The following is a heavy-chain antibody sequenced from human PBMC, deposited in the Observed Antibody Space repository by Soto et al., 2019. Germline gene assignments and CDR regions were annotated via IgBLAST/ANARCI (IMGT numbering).Heavy chain of an antibody. CDR3: ARESPYCSGGSCYSKWLDP. CDR1: GYTFANHW. V-gene: IGHV5-51*03. J-gene: IGHJ5*02. CDR2: IHPSNSET. Sequence: DVQLVQSGAEVKKAGQSLRISCKGLGYTFANHWIAWVRQRPGKGLAWMGIIHPSNSETRYSPSFEGQVTMSADKSINTAYLQWNSLKASDTAMYYCARESPYCSGGSCYSKWLDPWGQGTLVTVSS. D-gene: IGHD2-15*01.